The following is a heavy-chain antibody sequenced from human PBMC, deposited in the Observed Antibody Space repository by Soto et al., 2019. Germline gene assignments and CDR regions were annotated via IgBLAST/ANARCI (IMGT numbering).Heavy chain of an antibody. J-gene: IGHJ6*02. D-gene: IGHD3-10*01. CDR1: GIMFSTYE. CDR3: AREGFGDSRYDYPMDV. CDR2: MSSSGTTI. V-gene: IGHV3-48*03. Sequence: GGSLRLSCAPSGIMFSTYEMNWVRQAPGKGLEWLSYMSSSGTTIYYADSVKGRFSISRDNAENSLYLEMNSLRAEDTAVYYRAREGFGDSRYDYPMDVRGQGPTVTVSS.